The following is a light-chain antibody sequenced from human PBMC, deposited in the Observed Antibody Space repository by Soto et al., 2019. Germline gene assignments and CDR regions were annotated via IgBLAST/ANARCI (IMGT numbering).Light chain of an antibody. CDR2: WAS. V-gene: IGKV4-1*01. CDR1: QSVLYSSNNKNY. Sequence: DIVMTQSPDSLAVSLGERATINCKSSQSVLYSSNNKNYLAWYQQKPGQPPKLLIYWASTRESGVPDRFSGSGSWTDFTRTIISLQDEDVAVYYCQQYYSTLTFGGGTKVEIK. J-gene: IGKJ4*01. CDR3: QQYYSTLT.